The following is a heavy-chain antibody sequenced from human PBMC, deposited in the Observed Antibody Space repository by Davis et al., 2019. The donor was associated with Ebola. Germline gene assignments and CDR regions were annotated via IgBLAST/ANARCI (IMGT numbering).Heavy chain of an antibody. CDR1: GSTFSSYC. J-gene: IGHJ6*02. Sequence: PGGSLRPSVAALGSTFSSYCMHWVRQAPRKRLESVSYISSSSSTIYYAASVKRRFTISRDNSKNTLYLQMNSLRAEDTAVYYCARDREQLVAGQLYFYYYGMDVWGQGTAVTVSS. D-gene: IGHD6-6*01. V-gene: IGHV3-48*01. CDR3: ARDREQLVAGQLYFYYYGMDV. CDR2: ISSSSSTI.